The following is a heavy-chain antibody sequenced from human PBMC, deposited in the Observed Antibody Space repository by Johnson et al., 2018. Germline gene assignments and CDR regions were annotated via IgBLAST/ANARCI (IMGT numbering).Heavy chain of an antibody. D-gene: IGHD3-22*01. CDR3: AKSYDSSGSYSWAFDI. J-gene: IGHJ3*02. CDR1: GFTFSSYA. CDR2: ISSSGRST. Sequence: VQLVESGGGLVQPGGSLRLSCAASGFTFSSYAMSWVRQAPGKGLEWVSPISSSGRSTYYADSVKGRFTISRDNSKNTLYLQMNSLRAEDTAVYYCAKSYDSSGSYSWAFDIGGQGTMVTVSS. V-gene: IGHV3-23*04.